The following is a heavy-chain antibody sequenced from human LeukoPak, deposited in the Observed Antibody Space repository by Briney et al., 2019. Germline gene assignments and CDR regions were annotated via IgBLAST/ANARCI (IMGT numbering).Heavy chain of an antibody. D-gene: IGHD2-15*01. V-gene: IGHV1-2*06. CDR2: INPNSGGT. CDR1: GYTFTGYY. CDR3: ARGYCSGGGCYSVENWFDP. J-gene: IGHJ5*02. Sequence: ASVKVSCKASGYTFTGYYIFWVRQAPRQGLKWMGRINPNSGGTQYAQEFQGRVTMTRDTSISTAYMELSRLRSDDTAVYYCARGYCSGGGCYSVENWFDPWGQGTLVTVSS.